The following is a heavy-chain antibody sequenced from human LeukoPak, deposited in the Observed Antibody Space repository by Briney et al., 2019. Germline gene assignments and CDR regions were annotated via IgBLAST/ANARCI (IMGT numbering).Heavy chain of an antibody. CDR1: GYTSTSYV. J-gene: IGHJ4*02. D-gene: IGHD3-10*01. V-gene: IGHV1-8*01. CDR2: MTPNRGNT. Sequence: GASVKVSCKASGYTSTSYVINWVRQATGQGLGWMGWMTPNRGNTDNAQKFQGIATKSKNTSVSPDNMKLSSVKSDDTAGYYRVRGQGSGELDYWGQGTLVTVSS. CDR3: VRGQGSGELDY.